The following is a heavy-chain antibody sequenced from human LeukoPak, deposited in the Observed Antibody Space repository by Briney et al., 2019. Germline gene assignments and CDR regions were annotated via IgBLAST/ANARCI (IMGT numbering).Heavy chain of an antibody. J-gene: IGHJ4*02. CDR2: ISSSI. V-gene: IGHV3-21*01. Sequence: PGGSLRLSCAASGFTFSSHWMSWVCQAPGKGLEWVSSISSSIYYADSVKGRFTISRDNAKNSLYLQMNSLRVEDTAVYYCASQSSSSLLGYWGQGTLVTVSS. CDR1: GFTFSSHW. D-gene: IGHD6-6*01. CDR3: ASQSSSSLLGY.